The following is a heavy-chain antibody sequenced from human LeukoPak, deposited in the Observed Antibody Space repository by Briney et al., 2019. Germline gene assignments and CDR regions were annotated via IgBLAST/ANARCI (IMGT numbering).Heavy chain of an antibody. CDR2: IKSDGST. V-gene: IGHV3-74*01. CDR1: GITFSSYW. Sequence: GGALRLSCAASGITFSSYWMHWGRQTPGKGLVLGSPIKSDGSTIYADSVKGRFTISRDNARNTLYLQMNSLRVEDTAMYYCARAVTYFYGSVTYDWFDPWGQGTLVTVSS. D-gene: IGHD3-10*01. CDR3: ARAVTYFYGSVTYDWFDP. J-gene: IGHJ5*02.